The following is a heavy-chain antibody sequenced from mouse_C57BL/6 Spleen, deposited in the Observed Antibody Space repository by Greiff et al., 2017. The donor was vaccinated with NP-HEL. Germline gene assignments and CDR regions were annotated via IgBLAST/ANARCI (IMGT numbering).Heavy chain of an antibody. CDR2: LDPENGDT. CDR1: GFNIKDDY. J-gene: IGHJ4*01. Sequence: VQLQQSGAELVRPGASVKLSCTASGFNIKDDYMHWVKQRPEQGLEWIGWLDPENGDTEYASQFQGKATITADTSSNTAYLQLSSLTSEDTAVYYCTTEGNAMDYWGQGTSVTVSS. CDR3: TTEGNAMDY. V-gene: IGHV14-4*01.